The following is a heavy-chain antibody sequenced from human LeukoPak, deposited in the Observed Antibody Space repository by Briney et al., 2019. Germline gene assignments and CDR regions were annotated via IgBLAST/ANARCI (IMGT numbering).Heavy chain of an antibody. D-gene: IGHD6-19*01. CDR2: ISYDGSNK. V-gene: IGHV3-30*04. J-gene: IGHJ5*02. Sequence: GRSLRLSCAASGFTFSSYAMHWVRQAPGKGLEGVAVISYDGSNKYYADSVKGRFTISRDNSKNTLYLQMNSLRAEGTAVYYCARDRSGGSSHAPWFDPWGQGTLVTVSS. CDR1: GFTFSSYA. CDR3: ARDRSGGSSHAPWFDP.